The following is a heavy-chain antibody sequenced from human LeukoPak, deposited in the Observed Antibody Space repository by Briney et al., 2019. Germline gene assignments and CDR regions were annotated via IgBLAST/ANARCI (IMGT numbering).Heavy chain of an antibody. V-gene: IGHV4-59*13. J-gene: IGHJ6*02. CDR1: GDSISSYY. CDR2: IYYSGST. D-gene: IGHD6-6*01. Sequence: SQTLSLTCTVSGDSISSYYWNWVRQPPGKGLEWIGYIYYSGSTNCNPSLKSRVTISIDTSKNQFSLKLRSVTAADTAVYYCARESALDGMDVWGQGTTVTVSS. CDR3: ARESALDGMDV.